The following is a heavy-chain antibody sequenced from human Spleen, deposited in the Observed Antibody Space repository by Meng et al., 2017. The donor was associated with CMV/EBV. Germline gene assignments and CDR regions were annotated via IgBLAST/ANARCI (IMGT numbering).Heavy chain of an antibody. CDR3: ARCMIGPNNWFDP. V-gene: IGHV4-31*02. CDR2: IHHSGTT. CDR1: GDSISSGGYY. J-gene: IGHJ5*02. Sequence: VSGDSISSGGYYWSWIRQHPGEGLEWIGYIHHSGTTYYNPSLRGRLTLSVDASKNQLSLKVTPVTAADTAVYYCARCMIGPNNWFDPWGQGTLVTVSS. D-gene: IGHD2-21*01.